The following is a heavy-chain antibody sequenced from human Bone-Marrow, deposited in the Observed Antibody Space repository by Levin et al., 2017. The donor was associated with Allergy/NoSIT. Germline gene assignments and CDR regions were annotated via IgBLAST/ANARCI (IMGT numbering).Heavy chain of an antibody. D-gene: IGHD1-26*01. CDR2: IYHSGST. J-gene: IGHJ6*02. V-gene: IGHV4-4*02. CDR1: GGSISSSNW. CDR3: ARYSGSSPPHYYYGMDV. Sequence: PSETLSLTCAVSGGSISSSNWWSWVRQPPGKGLEWIGEIYHSGSTNYNPSLKSRVTISVDKSKNQFSLKLSSVTAADTAVYYCARYSGSSPPHYYYGMDVWGQGTTVTVSS.